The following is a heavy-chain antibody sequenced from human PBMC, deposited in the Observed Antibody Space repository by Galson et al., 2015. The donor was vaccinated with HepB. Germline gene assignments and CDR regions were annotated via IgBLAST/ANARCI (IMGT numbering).Heavy chain of an antibody. Sequence: VKVSCKASGYTFTSYYMHWVRQAPGQGLEWMGIINPSGDTITYAQKFQGRVTMTRDTSTSTVHMELSSLRSEDTAVYYCASYDSSGYYHHWGQGTLVTVSS. CDR2: INPSGDTI. J-gene: IGHJ4*02. V-gene: IGHV1-46*01. D-gene: IGHD3-22*01. CDR3: ASYDSSGYYHH. CDR1: GYTFTSYY.